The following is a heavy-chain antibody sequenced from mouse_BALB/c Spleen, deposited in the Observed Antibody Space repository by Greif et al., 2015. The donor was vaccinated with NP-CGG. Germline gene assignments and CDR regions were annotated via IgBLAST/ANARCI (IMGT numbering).Heavy chain of an antibody. CDR3: ASGYGSDYYAMDY. CDR1: GFNIKDTY. V-gene: IGHV14-3*02. CDR2: IDPANGNT. J-gene: IGHJ4*01. Sequence: VQLKQSGAELVKPGASVKLSCTASGFNIKDTYMHWVKQRPEQGLEWIGRIDPANGNTKYDPKFQGKATITADTSSNTAHLQLSSLTSEDTAVYYCASGYGSDYYAMDYWGQGTSVTVSS. D-gene: IGHD1-1*01.